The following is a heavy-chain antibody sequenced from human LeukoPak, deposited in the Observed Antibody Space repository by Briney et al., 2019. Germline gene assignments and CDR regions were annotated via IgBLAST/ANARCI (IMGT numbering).Heavy chain of an antibody. J-gene: IGHJ6*03. CDR3: ARXXXXGYTXGYEHYYYYLDV. Sequence: SETLSLTCTVSGGSISSSSYYCGWIRQPPGKGLEWIGSIYYSGSTYYNPSLKSRVTISVDTSKNQFSLKLSSVTAADTAVYXXARXXXXGYTXGYEHYYYYLDVWGKGTTVTVSS. CDR1: GGSISSSSYY. CDR2: IYYSGST. V-gene: IGHV4-39*07. D-gene: IGHD3-3*02.